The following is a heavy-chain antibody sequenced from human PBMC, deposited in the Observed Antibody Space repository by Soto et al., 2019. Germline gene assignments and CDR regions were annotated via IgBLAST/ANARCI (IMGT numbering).Heavy chain of an antibody. V-gene: IGHV3-48*02. D-gene: IGHD1-26*01. Sequence: TGGSLSLSCAASGFPFINFAMNWVRQAPGKGLEWISYISSGSKTIYYADSVKGRFTVSRDNAKNSQYLQMNSLRDEDTAVYYCTREDILGARSFDYWGQGTLVTVSS. CDR1: GFPFINFA. CDR2: ISSGSKTI. J-gene: IGHJ4*02. CDR3: TREDILGARSFDY.